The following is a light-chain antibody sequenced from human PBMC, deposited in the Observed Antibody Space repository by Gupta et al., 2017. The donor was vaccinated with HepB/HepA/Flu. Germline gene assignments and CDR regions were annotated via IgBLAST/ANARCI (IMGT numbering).Light chain of an antibody. CDR2: AAS. J-gene: IGKJ1*01. V-gene: IGKV1-39*01. CDR3: QQNDSTPPWT. CDR1: QSISSY. Sequence: DIQMTQSPSSLSASVGDRVTITCRASQSISSYLNWYQQKPGKAPKLLIYAASSWQSGVPSRFSGSGCGTDFTLTISSRQPEDFAAYYCQQNDSTPPWTFGQGTKVEIK.